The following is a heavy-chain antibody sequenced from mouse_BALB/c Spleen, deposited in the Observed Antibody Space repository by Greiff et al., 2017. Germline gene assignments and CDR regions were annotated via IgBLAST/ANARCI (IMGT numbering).Heavy chain of an antibody. CDR2: IRNKANGYTT. J-gene: IGHJ1*01. CDR1: GFTFTDYY. Sequence: EVKLEESGGGLVQPGGSLRLSCATSGFTFTDYYMSWVRQPPGKALEWLGFIRNKANGYTTEYSASVKGRFTISRDNSQSILYLQMNTLRAEDSATYYCARDTYLYFDVWGAGTTVTVSS. CDR3: ARDTYLYFDV. V-gene: IGHV7-3*02.